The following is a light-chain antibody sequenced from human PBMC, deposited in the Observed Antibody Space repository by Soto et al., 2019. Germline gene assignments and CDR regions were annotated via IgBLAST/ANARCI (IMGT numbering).Light chain of an antibody. J-gene: IGKJ1*01. CDR2: AAS. CDR3: QQYGRSPTWT. CDR1: QDISNF. V-gene: IGKV1-27*01. Sequence: DIQMTQSPSSLSAFVGDTVTITCRASQDISNFLAWYQQKPGKVPKLLIYAASTLQSGVPSRFSGSGSGTDFTLTISSLQPEDVAMYYCQQYGRSPTWTFGQGIKVDIK.